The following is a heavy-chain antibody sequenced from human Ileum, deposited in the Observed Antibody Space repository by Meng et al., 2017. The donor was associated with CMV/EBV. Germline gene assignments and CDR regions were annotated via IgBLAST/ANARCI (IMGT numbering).Heavy chain of an antibody. D-gene: IGHD2-21*01. J-gene: IGHJ4*02. CDR1: GGSFRGYY. CDR2: INHSGSN. CDR3: ARPYCGGDCDSGPRYFFDS. V-gene: IGHV4-34*01. Sequence: SETLSLTCAVYGGSFRGYYWSWIRQPPGKGLEWIGEINHSGSNNYNPSLKSRVTISVQTSKNQFSLKLSSVTAADTAVYYCARPYCGGDCDSGPRYFFDSWGQGTLVTVSS.